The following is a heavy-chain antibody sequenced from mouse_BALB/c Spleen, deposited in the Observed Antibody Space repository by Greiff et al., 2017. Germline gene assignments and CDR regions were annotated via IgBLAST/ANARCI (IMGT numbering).Heavy chain of an antibody. CDR1: GFSLTSYG. CDR3: AKDDRYGAMDY. CDR2: IWAGGST. V-gene: IGHV2-9*02. Sequence: QVQLKESGPGLVAPSQSLSITCTVSGFSLTSYGVHWVRQPPGKGLEWLGVIWAGGSTNYNSALMSRLSISKDNSKSQVFLKMNSLQTDDTAMYCCAKDDRYGAMDYWGQGTSVTVSS. D-gene: IGHD2-14*01. J-gene: IGHJ4*01.